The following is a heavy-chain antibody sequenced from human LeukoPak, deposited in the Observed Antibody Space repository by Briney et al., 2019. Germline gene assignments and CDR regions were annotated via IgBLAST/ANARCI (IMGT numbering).Heavy chain of an antibody. J-gene: IGHJ6*03. CDR3: ARDHRGYDFWSGYGFDYYYMDV. CDR2: IYTSGST. D-gene: IGHD3-3*01. V-gene: IGHV4-4*07. CDR1: GGSISSYY. Sequence: SETLSLTCTVSGGSISSYYWSWIRQPAGKGLEWIGRIYTSGSTNYNPSLKSRVTMSVDTSKNQFSLKLSSVTAADTAVYYCARDHRGYDFWSGYGFDYYYMDVWGKGTTVTVSS.